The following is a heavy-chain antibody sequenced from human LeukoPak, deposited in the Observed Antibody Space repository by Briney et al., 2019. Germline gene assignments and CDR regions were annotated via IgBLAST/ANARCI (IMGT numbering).Heavy chain of an antibody. Sequence: SETLSLTCSVSDGSINSYYWNWIRRPAGKGLEWIGYIYYNGNTNYSPSLKSRVTMSVDTSKNLFSLKVSSVTAADTAVYYCARGRSNYYGMDVWGQGTTVTVSS. CDR2: IYYNGNT. J-gene: IGHJ6*02. CDR1: DGSINSYY. D-gene: IGHD1-26*01. V-gene: IGHV4-59*01. CDR3: ARGRSNYYGMDV.